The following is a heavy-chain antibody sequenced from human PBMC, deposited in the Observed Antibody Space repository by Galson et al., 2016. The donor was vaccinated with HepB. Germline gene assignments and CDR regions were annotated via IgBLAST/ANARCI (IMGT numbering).Heavy chain of an antibody. D-gene: IGHD6-19*01. J-gene: IGHJ3*02. CDR3: ARDYPGSSGNVGTFDI. CDR1: GFTFSIYP. CDR2: IYSGGGT. V-gene: IGHV3-53*01. Sequence: SLRLSCAASGFTFSIYPMHWVRQAPGKGLEWVSVIYSGGGTFYADSVKGRFTISRDNSRNTLYVQMNNLRAEDTAVYYCARDYPGSSGNVGTFDIWGQGTMVAVSS.